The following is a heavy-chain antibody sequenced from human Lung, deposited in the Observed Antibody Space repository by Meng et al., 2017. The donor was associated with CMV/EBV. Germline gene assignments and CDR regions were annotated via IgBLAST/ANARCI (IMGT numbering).Heavy chain of an antibody. CDR3: ARDGPRTGFIDH. V-gene: IGHV3-30*04. Sequence: QVQLVESGXGVVQPGGXLRLSCAASGFTFSRSPMYWVRQTPGKILEWVAVISWDGKNKYYADSVKGRFTLSRDNSKNTLNLQMNSLKDDDTAVYYCARDGPRTGFIDHWGQGTLVTVSS. J-gene: IGHJ4*02. D-gene: IGHD2-8*02. CDR1: GFTFSRSP. CDR2: ISWDGKNK.